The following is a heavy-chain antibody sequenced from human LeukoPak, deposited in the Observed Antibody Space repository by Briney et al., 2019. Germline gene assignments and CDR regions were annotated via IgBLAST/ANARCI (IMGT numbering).Heavy chain of an antibody. CDR1: GLSFNDYY. Sequence: SETLSLTCAVYGLSFNDYYWNWIRQPPGKGLEWVGEINARGDTNFNPSLKSRVTISVDTSMSQFSLTLTSMIAADTAVYYCARGQVPAARGYNWFDPWGQGTLVTVSS. J-gene: IGHJ5*02. CDR3: ARGQVPAARGYNWFDP. D-gene: IGHD2-2*01. CDR2: INARGDT. V-gene: IGHV4-34*01.